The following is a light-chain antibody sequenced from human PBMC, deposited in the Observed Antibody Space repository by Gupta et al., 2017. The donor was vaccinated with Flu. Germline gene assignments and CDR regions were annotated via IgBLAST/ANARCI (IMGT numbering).Light chain of an antibody. J-gene: IGLJ1*01. Sequence: QSALTQPPSVSGSPGQSVAISCTGTSSDVGGYNSVSWYQQHPGRAPKLMICEVTKRPSGVPDRFSGSKSGNTASLTVSGLQPEDEADYDCSSYAGSISPYVFGTGTKVTVL. CDR1: SSDVGGYNS. CDR3: SSYAGSISPYV. V-gene: IGLV2-8*01. CDR2: EVT.